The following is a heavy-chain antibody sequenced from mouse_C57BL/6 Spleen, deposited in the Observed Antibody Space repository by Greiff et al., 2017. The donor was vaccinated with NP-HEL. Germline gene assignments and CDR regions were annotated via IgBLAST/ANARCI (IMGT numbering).Heavy chain of an antibody. Sequence: EVQLQQSGPELVKPGASVKMSCKASGYTFTDYNMHWVKQSHGKSLEWIGYINPNNGGTSYNQKFKGKATLTVNKSSSTAYMELRSLTSEDSAVYYCARYPIYYGYEGFAYWGQGTLVTVSA. CDR2: INPNNGGT. D-gene: IGHD2-2*01. V-gene: IGHV1-22*01. CDR3: ARYPIYYGYEGFAY. CDR1: GYTFTDYN. J-gene: IGHJ3*01.